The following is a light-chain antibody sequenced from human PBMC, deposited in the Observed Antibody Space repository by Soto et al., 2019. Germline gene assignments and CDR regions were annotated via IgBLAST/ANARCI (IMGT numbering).Light chain of an antibody. J-gene: IGKJ5*01. Sequence: DIQMTQSPSTLSASXGXRVTIPCXASQSISSWLAWYQQKPGKAPKLLIYDASSLESGVPARFSGSGSGTQFTLTISSLQPEDFATYYCQQYNNWPSITFGQGTRLEIK. CDR3: QQYNNWPSIT. V-gene: IGKV1-5*01. CDR2: DAS. CDR1: QSISSW.